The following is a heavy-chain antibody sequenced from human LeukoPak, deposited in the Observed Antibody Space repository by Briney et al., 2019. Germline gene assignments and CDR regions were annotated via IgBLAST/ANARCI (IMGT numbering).Heavy chain of an antibody. Sequence: SETLSLTCTVSGGSISSYYWSWIRQPAGKGLEWIGRIYTSGSTNYNPSLKSRDTMSVDTSKNQFSLKLSSVTAADTAVYYCARDLHDSSGYYWAFDYWGQGTLVTVSS. J-gene: IGHJ4*02. CDR2: IYTSGST. D-gene: IGHD3-22*01. CDR3: ARDLHDSSGYYWAFDY. V-gene: IGHV4-4*07. CDR1: GGSISSYY.